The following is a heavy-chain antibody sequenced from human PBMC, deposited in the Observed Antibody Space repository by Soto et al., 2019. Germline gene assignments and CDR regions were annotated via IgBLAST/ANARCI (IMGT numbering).Heavy chain of an antibody. D-gene: IGHD1-26*01. J-gene: IGHJ4*02. CDR1: GDSISSGGYS. CDR3: ARDSRGGYYFDY. Sequence: QLQLQESGSGLVKPSQTLSLTCAVSGDSISSGGYSWNWIRQPPGKGLEWIGYIYYSGSTYYNPSPKSRLTIPVDRSKNQFALRLTSVTAADTAVYYCARDSRGGYYFDYWGQGTLVTVSS. CDR2: IYYSGST. V-gene: IGHV4-30-2*01.